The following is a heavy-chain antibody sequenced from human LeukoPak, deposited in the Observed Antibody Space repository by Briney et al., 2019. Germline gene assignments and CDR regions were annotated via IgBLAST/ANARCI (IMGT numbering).Heavy chain of an antibody. Sequence: GASVKVSSKASGYTFTIYGISWVRQAPGQGLEWMGWISAYNGNTNYAQKLQGRVTMTTDTSTSTAYMELRSLRSDDTAVYYCARDFPALYDFWSGYYRFIIRKENWFDPWGQGTLVTVSS. CDR1: GYTFTIYG. J-gene: IGHJ5*02. D-gene: IGHD3-3*01. CDR2: ISAYNGNT. CDR3: ARDFPALYDFWSGYYRFIIRKENWFDP. V-gene: IGHV1-18*01.